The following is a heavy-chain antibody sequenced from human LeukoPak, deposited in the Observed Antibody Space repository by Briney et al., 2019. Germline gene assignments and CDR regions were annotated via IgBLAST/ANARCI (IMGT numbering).Heavy chain of an antibody. J-gene: IGHJ3*02. CDR1: GFTFDDYA. CDR2: ISGDGSAT. V-gene: IGHV3-43*02. D-gene: IGHD4-17*01. CDR3: AKDWAVTPRRGDAFDI. Sequence: GSLRLSCAASGFTFDDYAMHWVRQAPGKGLEWVSLISGDGSATYYADSVKGRFTISRDNSKNSLYVQMNSLRTEDTALYYCAKDWAVTPRRGDAFDIWGQGTMVTVSS.